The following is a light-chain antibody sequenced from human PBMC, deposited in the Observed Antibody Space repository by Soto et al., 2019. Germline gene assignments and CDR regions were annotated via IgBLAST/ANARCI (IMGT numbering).Light chain of an antibody. CDR1: SSDIGSYKY. Sequence: QSALTQPASMSGSPGQSITISCTGTSSDIGSYKYVAWYQQHTGKAPKLIIYDVINRPSGVSSRFSGSKSGNTASLTISGLQAEDEADYYCSSYTSTTAYVFGTGTKVTVL. CDR2: DVI. CDR3: SSYTSTTAYV. V-gene: IGLV2-14*01. J-gene: IGLJ1*01.